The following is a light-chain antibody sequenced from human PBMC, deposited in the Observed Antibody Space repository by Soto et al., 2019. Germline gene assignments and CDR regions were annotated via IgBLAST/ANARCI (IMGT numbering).Light chain of an antibody. Sequence: EIVLTQSPATLSMSPGKRVTVSCRASQSIHTYLAWYQQKPGQSPRLLIYDASERAPAVPARFSGSGSETDFTLTISSLEPDDVAVYYCQQRANWPITFGQGTRLEI. CDR2: DAS. CDR3: QQRANWPIT. J-gene: IGKJ5*01. CDR1: QSIHTY. V-gene: IGKV3-11*01.